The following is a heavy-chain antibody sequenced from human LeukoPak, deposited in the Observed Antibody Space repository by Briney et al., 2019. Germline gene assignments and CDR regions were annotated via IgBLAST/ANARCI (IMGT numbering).Heavy chain of an antibody. CDR2: IKQDGSEK. D-gene: IGHD3-10*01. CDR1: GFTFSTYS. J-gene: IGHJ4*02. CDR3: ARLDGSGRLKGIHDY. V-gene: IGHV3-7*01. Sequence: GGSLRLSCAASGFTFSTYSMTWVRQAPGKGLGWAANIKQDGSEKYYVDSVKGRFSISRDNAKNSLYLQMNSLRAEDTAVYYCARLDGSGRLKGIHDYWGQGTLAIVSS.